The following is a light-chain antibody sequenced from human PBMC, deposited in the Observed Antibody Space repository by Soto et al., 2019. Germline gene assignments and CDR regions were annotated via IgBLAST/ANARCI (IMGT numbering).Light chain of an antibody. CDR3: QQYGDSPPNT. Sequence: EIVLTQSPGTLSLSSGESATLSCRASQSVNSRFLAWYQHKPGQAPRLLIYAASTRATGIPDRFSGSASGTDFTLTINKLEPEDFAVYYCQQYGDSPPNTFGQGTNLEIK. CDR1: QSVNSRF. CDR2: AAS. V-gene: IGKV3-20*01. J-gene: IGKJ2*01.